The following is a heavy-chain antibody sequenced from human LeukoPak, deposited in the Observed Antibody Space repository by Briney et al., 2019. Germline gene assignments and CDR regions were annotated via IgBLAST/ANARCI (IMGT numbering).Heavy chain of an antibody. CDR2: IIPLFGTA. Sequence: ASVKVSCKASGGTVSRYAISWVRQAPGQGLEWMGGIIPLFGTANYAQNFQGRITITADTSTSTAYMELSSLRSEDTAVYYCARELTTVTTSHFDYWGQGTLVTVSS. J-gene: IGHJ4*02. D-gene: IGHD4-17*01. CDR3: ARELTTVTTSHFDY. CDR1: GGTVSRYA. V-gene: IGHV1-69*06.